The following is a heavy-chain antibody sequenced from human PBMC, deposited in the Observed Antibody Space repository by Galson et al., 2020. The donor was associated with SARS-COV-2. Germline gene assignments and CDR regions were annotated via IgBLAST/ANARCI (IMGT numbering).Heavy chain of an antibody. CDR2: INHSGST. D-gene: IGHD3-22*01. J-gene: IGHJ6*03. CDR1: GGSFSGYY. Sequence: SETLSLTCAVYGGSFSGYYWSWIRQPPGKGLEWIGEINHSGSTNYNPSLKSRVTISVDTSKNQFSLKLSSVTAADTAVYYCARGVAGYYDSSGYSHAVYYYYYMDVWGKGTTVTVSS. V-gene: IGHV4-34*01. CDR3: ARGVAGYYDSSGYSHAVYYYYYMDV.